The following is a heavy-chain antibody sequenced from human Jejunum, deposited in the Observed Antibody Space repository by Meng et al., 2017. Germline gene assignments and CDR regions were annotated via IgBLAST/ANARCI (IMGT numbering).Heavy chain of an antibody. J-gene: IGHJ5*02. Sequence: SETLSLTCTVSGGSIRTSDYYWGWIRQPPGKGLEWIATIYYAGATQYNPSLKSRVTISVDTSNNQFSLKMNAVTAADTAVYFCAREGRFDGFNLGAWGPGTLVTVSS. V-gene: IGHV4-39*07. D-gene: IGHD5-24*01. CDR1: GGSIRTSDYY. CDR3: AREGRFDGFNLGA. CDR2: IYYAGAT.